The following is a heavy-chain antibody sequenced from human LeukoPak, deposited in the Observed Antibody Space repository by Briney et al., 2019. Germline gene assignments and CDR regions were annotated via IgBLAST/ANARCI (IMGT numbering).Heavy chain of an antibody. CDR3: ASFPGYSSIIPYYFDY. D-gene: IGHD6-13*01. Sequence: SETLSLTCTVSGDSISSHYWSWIRQPPGKGLEWIGYIYHSGNTNYNPPLKSRVTISLDTSKNQFSLRLSSVAAADTAVYYCASFPGYSSIIPYYFDYWGQGILVTVSS. CDR2: IYHSGNT. J-gene: IGHJ4*02. CDR1: GDSISSHY. V-gene: IGHV4-59*11.